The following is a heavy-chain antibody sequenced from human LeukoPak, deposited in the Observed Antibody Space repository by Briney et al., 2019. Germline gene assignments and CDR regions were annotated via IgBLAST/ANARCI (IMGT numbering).Heavy chain of an antibody. CDR2: ITPDGTST. CDR1: GFTFSSYW. J-gene: IGHJ3*02. CDR3: ARGAFGVYAFDI. V-gene: IGHV3-74*01. D-gene: IGHD3-3*01. Sequence: GGSLRLSCAASGFTFSSYWMHWVRHAPGKGLVWVSRITPDGTSTTYADSVKGRFTISRDNAKNTLYVQMNSLRAEDTAVYYCARGAFGVYAFDIWGQGTMVTVSS.